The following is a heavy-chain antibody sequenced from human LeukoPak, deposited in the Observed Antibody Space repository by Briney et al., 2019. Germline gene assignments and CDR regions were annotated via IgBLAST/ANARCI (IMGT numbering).Heavy chain of an antibody. CDR3: AGLVGRYSSGLYYYYFDY. Sequence: PSETLFLTCTVSGDSINSLDLWSWVRQPPGKGLEWIGEMYLSGTTHSNPSVKSRVTISIDKSKNQFFLNLSSVTAADTAVYYCAGLVGRYSSGLYYYYFDYWGQRTLVTVSS. CDR1: GDSINSLDL. CDR2: MYLSGTT. J-gene: IGHJ4*02. D-gene: IGHD3-22*01. V-gene: IGHV4-4*02.